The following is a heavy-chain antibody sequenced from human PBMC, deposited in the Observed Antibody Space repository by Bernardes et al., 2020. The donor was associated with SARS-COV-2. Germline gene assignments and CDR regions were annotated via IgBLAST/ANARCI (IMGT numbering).Heavy chain of an antibody. Sequence: GGSLRLSCAASGFTFDDYAMHWVRQAPGKGLEWVSGISWNSGSIGYADSVKGRFTISRDNAKNSLYLQMNSLRAEDTALYYCASLLLWFGERNYYGMDVWGQGTTVTVSS. D-gene: IGHD3-10*01. CDR3: ASLLLWFGERNYYGMDV. J-gene: IGHJ6*02. CDR1: GFTFDDYA. CDR2: ISWNSGSI. V-gene: IGHV3-9*01.